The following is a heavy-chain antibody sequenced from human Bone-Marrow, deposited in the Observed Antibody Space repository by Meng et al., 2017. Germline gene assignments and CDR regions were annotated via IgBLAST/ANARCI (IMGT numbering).Heavy chain of an antibody. Sequence: GESLKISCAASGFTFSSYEMNWVRQAPGKGLEWVSYISSSGSTIYYADSVKGRFTISRDNAKNSLYLQMNSLRAEDTAVYYCARDSRQQLVFYYYYGMDVWGQGTTVTVSS. J-gene: IGHJ6*02. D-gene: IGHD6-13*01. CDR1: GFTFSSYE. V-gene: IGHV3-48*03. CDR2: ISSSGSTI. CDR3: ARDSRQQLVFYYYYGMDV.